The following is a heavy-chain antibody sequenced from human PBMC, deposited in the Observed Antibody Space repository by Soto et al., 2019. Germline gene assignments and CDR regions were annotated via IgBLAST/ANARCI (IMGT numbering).Heavy chain of an antibody. D-gene: IGHD1-26*01. V-gene: IGHV1-2*02. CDR1: GYTFTGYY. CDR2: INPNNGGT. J-gene: IGHJ4*02. Sequence: ASVKVSCKASGYTFTGYYIHWVRHTPGQGLEWMGWINPNNGGTNYVQKFQGRVTMTRDTSISTAYMELRRLTSDDTAVYYCARDLPIVGTTTWDYLGQGTLGTVSS. CDR3: ARDLPIVGTTTWDY.